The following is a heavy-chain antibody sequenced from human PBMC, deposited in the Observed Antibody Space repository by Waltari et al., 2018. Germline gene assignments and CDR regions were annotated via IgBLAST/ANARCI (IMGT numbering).Heavy chain of an antibody. V-gene: IGHV1-69-2*01. J-gene: IGHJ4*02. Sequence: EVQLVQSGAEVKKPGATVKISGKASGYTFTDYYMHWVQQAPGKGIEWMGRVDPEDGETIYAEKFQGRVTITADTSTDTAYMELSSLRSEDTAVYYCATAYDQPRSYYYDSSGYPDWGQGTLVTVSS. D-gene: IGHD3-22*01. CDR2: VDPEDGET. CDR3: ATAYDQPRSYYYDSSGYPD. CDR1: GYTFTDYY.